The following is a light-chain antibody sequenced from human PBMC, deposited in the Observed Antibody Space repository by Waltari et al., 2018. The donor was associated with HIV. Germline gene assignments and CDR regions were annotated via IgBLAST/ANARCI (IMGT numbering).Light chain of an antibody. CDR1: QSVNSK. CDR2: DVS. CDR3: QQYYKLPLT. V-gene: IGKV3D-15*01. Sequence: EIVLIQSPGTLSVSPGERATLSCRASQSVNSKLAWYQQKPGQAPSLLIFDVSTRATGIPARFTGSGSGTEFTLTISGLQSEDFAVYYCQQYYKLPLTFGQGHDWRL. J-gene: IGKJ5*01.